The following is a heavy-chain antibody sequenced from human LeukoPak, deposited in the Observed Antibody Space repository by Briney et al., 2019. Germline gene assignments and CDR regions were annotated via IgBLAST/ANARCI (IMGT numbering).Heavy chain of an antibody. V-gene: IGHV4-61*05. Sequence: SETLSLTCTVSGGSISSSSYYWGWIRQPPGKRLEWIGYIYYSGSTNYNPSLRSRVTISVDASKNQFSLKLSSVTAADTAVYYCATTSYGSGSYHLGAFDIWGQGTMVTVSS. CDR2: IYYSGST. CDR1: GGSISSSSYY. CDR3: ATTSYGSGSYHLGAFDI. D-gene: IGHD3-10*01. J-gene: IGHJ3*02.